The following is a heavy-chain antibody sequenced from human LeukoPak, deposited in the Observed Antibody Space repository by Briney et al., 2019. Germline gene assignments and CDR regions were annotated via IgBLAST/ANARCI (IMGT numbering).Heavy chain of an antibody. CDR2: IKQDGSEK. J-gene: IGHJ6*02. CDR3: AKDLGLGEDYYYGMDV. Sequence: GGSLRLSCAASGFTFSSYWMSWVRQAPGKGLEWVANIKQDGSEKYYVDSVKGRFTISRDNAKNSLYLQMNSLRAEDTALYYCAKDLGLGEDYYYGMDVWGQGTTVTVSS. D-gene: IGHD3-3*01. CDR1: GFTFSSYW. V-gene: IGHV3-7*03.